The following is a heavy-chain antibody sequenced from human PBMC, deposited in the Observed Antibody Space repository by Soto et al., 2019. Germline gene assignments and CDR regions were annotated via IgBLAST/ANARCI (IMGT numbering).Heavy chain of an antibody. J-gene: IGHJ3*02. CDR1: VFTFRSYS. CDR3: ARRSSGHDAFDI. Sequence: PGGSLRLSCAASVFTFRSYSMNWVRQAPGKGLEWVSYISSSSSTIYYTDSVKGRFTISRDNAKNSLYLQMNSLRDEDTAVYYCARRSSGHDAFDIWGQGTMVTVSS. CDR2: ISSSSSTI. V-gene: IGHV3-48*02. D-gene: IGHD2-15*01.